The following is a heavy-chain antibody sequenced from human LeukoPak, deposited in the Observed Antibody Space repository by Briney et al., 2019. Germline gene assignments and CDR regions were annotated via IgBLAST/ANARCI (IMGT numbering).Heavy chain of an antibody. J-gene: IGHJ4*02. V-gene: IGHV1-69*04. CDR2: IIPILGIA. CDR3: ARLQNSGYEY. CDR1: GGTFSSYA. D-gene: IGHD5-12*01. Sequence: SVKVSCKASGGTFSSYAISWVRQAPGQGLEWMGRIIPILGIANYAQKLQGRVTITADKSTSTAYMELSSLRSEDTAVYYCARLQNSGYEYWGQGTLVTVSS.